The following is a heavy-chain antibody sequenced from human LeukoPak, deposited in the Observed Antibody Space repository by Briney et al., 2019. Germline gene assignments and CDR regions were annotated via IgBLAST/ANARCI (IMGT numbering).Heavy chain of an antibody. J-gene: IGHJ6*02. Sequence: ASVKVSCKASGYTFTGYYMHWVRQAPGQGLEWMGWINPNSGNTGYAQKFQGRVTMTRNTSISTAYMELSSLRSEDTAVYYCATGIAAAGVYYYYYGMDVWGQGTTVTVSS. CDR2: INPNSGNT. V-gene: IGHV1-8*02. D-gene: IGHD6-13*01. CDR1: GYTFTGYY. CDR3: ATGIAAAGVYYYYYGMDV.